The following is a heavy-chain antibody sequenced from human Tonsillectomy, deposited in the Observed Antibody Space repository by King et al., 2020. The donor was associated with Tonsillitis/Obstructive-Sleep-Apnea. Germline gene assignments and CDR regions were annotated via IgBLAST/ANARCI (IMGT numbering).Heavy chain of an antibody. CDR1: GFTFSSYA. Sequence: EVQLVDSGGGLEQPGGSLRLSCVASGFTFSSYAMSWVRQAPGRGLECVSGIRGSGGSTYYSDSVKGRFTISRDNSKNTLYLQMNSLRAEDPAVYYCAKLGNLEWLGYYYYMDVWGKGTTVTVSS. CDR3: AKLGNLEWLGYYYYMDV. CDR2: IRGSGGST. V-gene: IGHV3-23*04. J-gene: IGHJ6*03. D-gene: IGHD3-3*01.